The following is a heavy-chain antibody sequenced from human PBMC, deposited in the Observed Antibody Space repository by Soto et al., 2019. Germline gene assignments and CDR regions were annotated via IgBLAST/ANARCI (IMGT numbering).Heavy chain of an antibody. D-gene: IGHD1-1*01. CDR1: GYTFTGYY. CDR2: INPNSGGT. CDR3: ARDGPLYNWNDEYYYYGMDV. Sequence: VSVKVSCKASGYTFTGYYMHWVRQAPGQGLEWMGWINPNSGGTNYAQKFQGWVTMTRDTSISTAYMELSRLRSDDTAVYYCARDGPLYNWNDEYYYYGMDVWGQGTTVTVSS. V-gene: IGHV1-2*04. J-gene: IGHJ6*02.